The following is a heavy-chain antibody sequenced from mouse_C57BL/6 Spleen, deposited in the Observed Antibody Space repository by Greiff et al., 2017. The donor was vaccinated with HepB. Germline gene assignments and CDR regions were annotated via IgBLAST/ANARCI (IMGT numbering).Heavy chain of an antibody. CDR2: INPSNGGT. Sequence: VQLQQPGTELVKPGASVKLSCKASGYTFTSYWMHWVKQRPGQGLEWIGNINPSNGGTNYNEKFKSKATLTVDKSSSTAYMQLSSLTSEDSAVYYCAREVIYDGYYDWFAYWGQGTLVTVSA. D-gene: IGHD2-3*01. CDR1: GYTFTSYW. V-gene: IGHV1-53*01. J-gene: IGHJ3*01. CDR3: AREVIYDGYYDWFAY.